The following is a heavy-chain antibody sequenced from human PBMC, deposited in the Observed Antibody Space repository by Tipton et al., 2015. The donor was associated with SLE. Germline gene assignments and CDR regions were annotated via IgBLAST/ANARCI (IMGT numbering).Heavy chain of an antibody. D-gene: IGHD6-19*01. CDR1: GGSFSSSSYY. J-gene: IGHJ3*02. CDR2: IYYSGST. CDR3: GGSGFMDAFDI. Sequence: TLSLTCAVYGGSFSSSSYYWGWIRQPPGKGLEWIGYIYYSGSTNYNPSLKSRVTISVDTSKNQFSLKLSSVTAADTAVYYCGGSGFMDAFDIWGQGTMVTVSS. V-gene: IGHV4-61*01.